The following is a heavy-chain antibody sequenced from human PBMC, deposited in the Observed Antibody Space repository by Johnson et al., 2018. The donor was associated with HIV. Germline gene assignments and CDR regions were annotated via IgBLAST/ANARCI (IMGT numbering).Heavy chain of an antibody. V-gene: IGHV3-53*01. Sequence: VQLVESGGGLIQPGGSLRLSCAASGLTVSSNYMSWVRQAPGKGLEWVSVIYNDGNTYYADSVKGRFTISRDNSKNTLYLQMNSLRAEDTAVYYCARDLRYSGYEYAFDIWGQGTMVTVSS. CDR3: ARDLRYSGYEYAFDI. CDR1: GLTVSSNY. CDR2: IYNDGNT. D-gene: IGHD5-12*01. J-gene: IGHJ3*02.